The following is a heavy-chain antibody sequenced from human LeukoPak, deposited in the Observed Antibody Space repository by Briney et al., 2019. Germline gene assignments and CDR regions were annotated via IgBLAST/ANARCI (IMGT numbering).Heavy chain of an antibody. V-gene: IGHV3-7*03. Sequence: TGGSLRLSCATSGFTFSTYWMSWVRQAPGKGLEWVANVKKDGSDKYYVDSVKGRFTISRDNAKNSLYLQMNSLRAEDTALYYCAKDTDFWSGYLGYWGQGTLVTVSS. CDR3: AKDTDFWSGYLGY. J-gene: IGHJ4*02. CDR2: VKKDGSDK. D-gene: IGHD3-3*01. CDR1: GFTFSTYW.